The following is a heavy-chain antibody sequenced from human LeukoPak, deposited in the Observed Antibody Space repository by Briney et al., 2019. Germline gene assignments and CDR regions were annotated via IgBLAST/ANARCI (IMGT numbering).Heavy chain of an antibody. CDR1: GFTFSYYA. V-gene: IGHV3-23*01. CDR3: AKTDCTSSSCYTIDS. J-gene: IGHJ4*02. D-gene: IGHD2-2*02. Sequence: PGGSLRLSFAASGFTFSYYAMSWVRQAPGRGPEWVSVISDSGGDTSYADSGKGRFTISRDNSKNTVHLQMNSLRVEDTAVYYCAKTDCTSSSCYTIDSWGQGTLVTVSS. CDR2: ISDSGGDT.